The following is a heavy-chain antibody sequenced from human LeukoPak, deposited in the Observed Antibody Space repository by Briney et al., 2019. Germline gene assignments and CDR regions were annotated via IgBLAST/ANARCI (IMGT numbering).Heavy chain of an antibody. D-gene: IGHD5-24*01. CDR1: GFTFNSYS. J-gene: IGHJ4*02. CDR2: ISDDETYK. V-gene: IGHV3-30-3*01. Sequence: GGSLRLSCAASGFTFNSYSMHWVRQAPGKGLEWVTAISDDETYKFYADSVKGRFTISRDNSKNTPYLQMNSLRVEDTAVYYCAREDPWLSKGVVYWGQGTLVTVSS. CDR3: AREDPWLSKGVVY.